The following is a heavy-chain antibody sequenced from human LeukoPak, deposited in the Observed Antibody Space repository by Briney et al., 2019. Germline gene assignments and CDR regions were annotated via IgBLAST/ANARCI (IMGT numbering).Heavy chain of an antibody. D-gene: IGHD3-9*01. J-gene: IGHJ6*02. CDR1: GYTFTSYD. CDR3: ARGLRYFDWLYLETYYHYGMDV. Sequence: SVKVSCKASGYTFTSYDINWVRQATGQGLEWMGWMNPNSGNTGYAQKFQGRVTMTRNTSISTAYMELSSLRSEDTAVYYCARGLRYFDWLYLETYYHYGMDVWGQGTTVTVSS. V-gene: IGHV1-8*01. CDR2: MNPNSGNT.